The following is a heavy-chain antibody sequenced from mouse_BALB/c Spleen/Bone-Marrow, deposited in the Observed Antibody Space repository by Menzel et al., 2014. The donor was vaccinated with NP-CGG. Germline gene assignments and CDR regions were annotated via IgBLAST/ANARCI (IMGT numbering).Heavy chain of an antibody. Sequence: EVKLQESGPELVKPGASMKISCKASGYSFTGYTMNWVKQSHGKNLEWIGLINPYNGGTTYSQKFKGKATLTVDKSSSTAYMELLSLTSEDSAVYFCTRREGGPFDYWGQGTTLTVSS. CDR3: TRREGGPFDY. CDR2: INPYNGGT. J-gene: IGHJ2*01. CDR1: GYSFTGYT. V-gene: IGHV1-18*01.